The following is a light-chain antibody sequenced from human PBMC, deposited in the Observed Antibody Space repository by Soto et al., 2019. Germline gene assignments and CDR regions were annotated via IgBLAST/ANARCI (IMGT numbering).Light chain of an antibody. CDR1: RSDVGGYNY. CDR3: PSSKISTIYV. V-gene: IGLV2-14*01. Sequence: HSALTQPDYLSGYPGRSINISCSVNRSDVGGYNYVSWYQQHPGKAPKLMISDVSNRPSGVSNRFSGSKSGNTASLTISGLQTEDYVCYYWPSSKISTIYVF. CDR2: DVS. J-gene: IGLJ1*01.